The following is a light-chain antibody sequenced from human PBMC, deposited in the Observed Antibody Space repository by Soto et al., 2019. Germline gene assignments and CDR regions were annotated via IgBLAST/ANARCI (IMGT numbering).Light chain of an antibody. CDR2: DAS. CDR3: QQYVRSPPSWT. V-gene: IGKV3-20*01. J-gene: IGKJ1*01. Sequence: ETVLTQSPGTLSLSPGERATLSCRASQSVSSSYLAWYQQKPGQAPRLLIYDASSRATGIPDRFNGSGSGTDFNLTISRLEPEDFAVYYCQQYVRSPPSWTFGQGTKVEIK. CDR1: QSVSSSY.